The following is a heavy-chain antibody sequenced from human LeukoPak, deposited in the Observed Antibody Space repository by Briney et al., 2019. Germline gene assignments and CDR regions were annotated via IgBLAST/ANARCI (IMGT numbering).Heavy chain of an antibody. Sequence: EASVTVSCKASGYTFTGYIMHWVRQAPGQGLEWMGWINPNSGDTKYTQKFQGRVTLTRDTSISTAYMELNRLRSDDTAVYYCARDLVDTAMWEFDYWGQGTLVTVSS. D-gene: IGHD5-18*01. V-gene: IGHV1-2*02. CDR1: GYTFTGYI. CDR3: ARDLVDTAMWEFDY. CDR2: INPNSGDT. J-gene: IGHJ4*02.